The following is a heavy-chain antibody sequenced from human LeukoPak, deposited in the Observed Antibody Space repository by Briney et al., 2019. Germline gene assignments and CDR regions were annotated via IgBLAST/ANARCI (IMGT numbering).Heavy chain of an antibody. CDR1: GFTFSNYG. CDR2: MWYDGSNK. V-gene: IGHV3-33*01. J-gene: IGHJ4*02. D-gene: IGHD5-18*01. CDR3: AREDTSLVIAY. Sequence: GGSLRLSCAASGFTFSNYGMHWVRQAPGKGLEWVAVMWYDGSNKYYTDSVKGRFTNSRDNSKNTLYLQMNSLRAEDTAVYYCAREDTSLVIAYWGQGTLVTVSS.